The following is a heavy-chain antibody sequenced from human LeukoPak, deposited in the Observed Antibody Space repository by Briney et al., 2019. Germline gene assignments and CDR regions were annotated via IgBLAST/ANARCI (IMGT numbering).Heavy chain of an antibody. J-gene: IGHJ5*02. Sequence: GESLKISCKGSVYSLTNYWIGWLRQMPGKGLEWMGIIYPGDSDTRYSPSFQGQVTISADKSISTAYLQWSSLKASDTAMYYCARRTGGFWLDPWGQGTLVTVSS. CDR2: IYPGDSDT. V-gene: IGHV5-51*01. D-gene: IGHD7-27*01. CDR3: ARRTGGFWLDP. CDR1: VYSLTNYW.